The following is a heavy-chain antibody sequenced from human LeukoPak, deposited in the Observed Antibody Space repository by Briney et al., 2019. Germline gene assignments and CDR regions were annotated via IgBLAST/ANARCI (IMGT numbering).Heavy chain of an antibody. Sequence: GGSLRLSCAASGFTFSSYAMHWVRQAPGKGLEWVAVISYDGSNKYYADSVKGRFTISRDNSKNTLYLQMNSLRAEDTAVYYCAKTRDIVVVPAALDYWGQGTLVTVSS. V-gene: IGHV3-30-3*02. J-gene: IGHJ4*02. CDR3: AKTRDIVVVPAALDY. CDR2: ISYDGSNK. D-gene: IGHD2-2*01. CDR1: GFTFSSYA.